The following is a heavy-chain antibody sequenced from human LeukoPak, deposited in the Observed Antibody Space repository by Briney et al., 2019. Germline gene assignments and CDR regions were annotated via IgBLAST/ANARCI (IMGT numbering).Heavy chain of an antibody. V-gene: IGHV3-48*01. J-gene: IGHJ4*01. CDR3: ARDHRYAFDN. D-gene: IGHD5-12*01. CDR2: IGISSGNT. Sequence: GSLRLSCAASGFNLIDYSMNWVRQAPGKGLEWISYIGISSGNTKYADSVKGRFTISRDKARNSLYLQMNSLRVEDTAVYYCARDHRYAFDNWGHGTLVTVSS. CDR1: GFNLIDYS.